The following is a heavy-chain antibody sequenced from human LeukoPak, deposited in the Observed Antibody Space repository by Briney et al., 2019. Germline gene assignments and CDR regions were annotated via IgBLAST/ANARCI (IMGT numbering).Heavy chain of an antibody. CDR1: GYTFTSYD. V-gene: IGHV1-8*03. J-gene: IGHJ4*02. CDR3: ARGRTIFGVVTFFDY. Sequence: ASVKVSCKASGYTFTSYDINWVRQATGQGLEWMGWMNPNSGNTGYAQKFQGRVTITRNTSISTAYMELSSLRSEDTAVYYCARGRTIFGVVTFFDYWGQGTLVTVSS. D-gene: IGHD3-3*01. CDR2: MNPNSGNT.